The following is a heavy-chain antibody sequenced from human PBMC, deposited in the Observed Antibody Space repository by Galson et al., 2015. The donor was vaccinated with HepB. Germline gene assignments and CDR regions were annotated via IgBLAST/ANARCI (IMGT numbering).Heavy chain of an antibody. CDR3: ARGPYYDSSVRAFDI. V-gene: IGHV4-31*03. CDR2: IYYSGST. CDR1: GGSISSGGYY. Sequence: TLSLTCTVSGGSISSGGYYWSWIRQHPGKGLEYIGYIYYSGSTYYNPSLKSRLTISVDMSKNQFSLKLSSVTAADTAMYYCARGPYYDSSVRAFDIWGQGTMVTVSS. J-gene: IGHJ3*02. D-gene: IGHD3-22*01.